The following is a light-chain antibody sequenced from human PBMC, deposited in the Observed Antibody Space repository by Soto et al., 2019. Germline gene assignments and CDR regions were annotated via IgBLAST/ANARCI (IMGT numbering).Light chain of an antibody. CDR3: SSYAGSSNVV. V-gene: IGLV2-8*01. J-gene: IGLJ2*01. CDR1: SSDVGGYNY. Sequence: QSALTQPPSASGSPGQSVTISCTGTSSDVGGYNYVSWYQHHPGKAPKLMIYEVSKRPSGVPDRFFGSKSGNTASLTVSGLQAEDEADYYCSSYAGSSNVVFGGGTKLTVL. CDR2: EVS.